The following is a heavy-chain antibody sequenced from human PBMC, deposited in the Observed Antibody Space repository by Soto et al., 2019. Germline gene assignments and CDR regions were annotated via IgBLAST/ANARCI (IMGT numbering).Heavy chain of an antibody. J-gene: IGHJ4*02. CDR1: GGSISSYY. Sequence: SETLSLTCTVSGGSISSYYWSWFRQPPGKGLEWIGYIYYSGSTNYNPSLKSRVTISVDTSKNQFSLKLSSVTAADTAVYYCARGARVVQDYWGQGTLVTVSS. CDR3: ARGARVVQDY. V-gene: IGHV4-59*01. CDR2: IYYSGST.